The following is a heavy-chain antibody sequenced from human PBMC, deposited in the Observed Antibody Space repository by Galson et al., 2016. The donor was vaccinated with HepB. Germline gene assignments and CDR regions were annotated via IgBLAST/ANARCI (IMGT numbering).Heavy chain of an antibody. D-gene: IGHD3-10*01. Sequence: SLRLSCAASGFTFDDYSMHWVRLAPGKGLEWVSTISWDSGSIGYADSVKGRFTISRDNSKNTLYLQMNSLRAEDTALYYCASHAASGSYSDYFPHWGQGTLVTVSS. CDR1: GFTFDDYS. V-gene: IGHV3-9*01. CDR3: ASHAASGSYSDYFPH. J-gene: IGHJ4*02. CDR2: ISWDSGSI.